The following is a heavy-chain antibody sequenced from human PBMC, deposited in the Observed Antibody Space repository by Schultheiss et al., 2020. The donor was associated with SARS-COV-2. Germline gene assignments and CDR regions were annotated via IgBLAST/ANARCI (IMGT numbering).Heavy chain of an antibody. J-gene: IGHJ6*02. CDR2: IYYCGST. D-gene: IGHD5-18*01. V-gene: IGHV4-59*01. Sequence: SETLSLTCTVSGGSISSYYWSWIRQPPGKGLEWIGYIYYCGSTNYNPSLKSRVTISVDTSKNQFSLKLSSVTAADTAVYYCARAMGELWLGYYYYYYGMDVWGQGTTVTVSS. CDR3: ARAMGELWLGYYYYYYGMDV. CDR1: GGSISSYY.